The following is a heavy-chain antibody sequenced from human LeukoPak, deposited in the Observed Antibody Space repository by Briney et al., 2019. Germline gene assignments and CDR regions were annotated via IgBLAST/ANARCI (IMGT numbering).Heavy chain of an antibody. D-gene: IGHD2-2*01. CDR3: AKKGCRSTSCYGSHFDY. Sequence: GGSLRLSCAASGFTFSSYAMSWVRQAPGKGLEWVSAISGSGGSTYHADSVKGRFTISRDNSKNTLYLQMNSLRAEDTAVYYCAKKGCRSTSCYGSHFDYWGQGTLVTVSS. CDR1: GFTFSSYA. CDR2: ISGSGGST. J-gene: IGHJ4*02. V-gene: IGHV3-23*01.